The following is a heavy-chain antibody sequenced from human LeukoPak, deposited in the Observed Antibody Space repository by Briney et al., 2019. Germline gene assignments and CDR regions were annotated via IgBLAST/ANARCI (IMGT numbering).Heavy chain of an antibody. V-gene: IGHV3-23*01. J-gene: IGHJ4*02. D-gene: IGHD6-13*01. CDR2: ISGSGGST. Sequence: GGSLRLSCAASGFTFSSYGMSWVRQVPGKGLEWVSGISGSGGSTYYADSVKGRFTISRDNSKNTLYLQMNSLRAEDTAVYYCAREDAYSSSFFDYWGQGTLVTVSS. CDR3: AREDAYSSSFFDY. CDR1: GFTFSSYG.